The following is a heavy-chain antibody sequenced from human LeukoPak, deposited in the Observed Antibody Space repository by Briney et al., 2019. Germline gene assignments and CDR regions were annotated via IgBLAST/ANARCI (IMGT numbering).Heavy chain of an antibody. Sequence: SETLSLTCTVSGGSISSYYWSWIRQPPGKGLEWIGYIYYSGGTNYNPSLKSRVTISVDTSKNQFSLKLSSVTAADTAVYYCARDQGIAVAGIFYYWGQGTLVTVSS. J-gene: IGHJ4*02. CDR3: ARDQGIAVAGIFYY. CDR2: IYYSGGT. CDR1: GGSISSYY. D-gene: IGHD6-19*01. V-gene: IGHV4-59*01.